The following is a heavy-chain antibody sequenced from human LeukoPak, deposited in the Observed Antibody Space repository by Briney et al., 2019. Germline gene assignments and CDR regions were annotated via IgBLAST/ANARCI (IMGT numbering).Heavy chain of an antibody. V-gene: IGHV3-23*01. J-gene: IGHJ4*02. CDR3: ARSTIELEFRFDY. CDR2: IGGSGGST. CDR1: GFIFSSYD. Sequence: GGSLRLSCAVSGFIFSSYDMSWVRQAPGNGLEWVSGIGGSGGSTYYADSVKGRFTISRDNSNNTLYLQMNSLRAEDTAVYYCARSTIELEFRFDYWVQGTLVTVSS. D-gene: IGHD5-18*01.